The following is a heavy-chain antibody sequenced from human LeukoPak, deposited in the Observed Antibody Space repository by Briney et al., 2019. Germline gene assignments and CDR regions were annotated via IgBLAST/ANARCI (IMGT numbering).Heavy chain of an antibody. V-gene: IGHV1-2*02. D-gene: IGHD6-6*01. Sequence: GSVKVSCKASGYTFTGYYMHWVRQAPGQGLEWMGLINPNSGGTNYAQKFQGRVTMTRDTSISTAYMELRSLRSDDTAVYYCARLFEYSSSSGAFDIWGQGTMVTVSS. CDR2: INPNSGGT. J-gene: IGHJ3*02. CDR3: ARLFEYSSSSGAFDI. CDR1: GYTFTGYY.